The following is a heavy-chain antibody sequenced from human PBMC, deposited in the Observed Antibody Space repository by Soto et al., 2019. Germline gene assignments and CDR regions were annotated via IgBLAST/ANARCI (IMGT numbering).Heavy chain of an antibody. CDR3: AREGITIFGVVITGDYYYYYMDV. CDR1: GYTFTSYG. Sequence: ASVKVSCKASGYTFTSYGISWVRQAPGQGLEWMGWISAYNGNTNYAQKLQGRVTMTTDTSTSTAYRELGSLRSDDTAVYYCAREGITIFGVVITGDYYYYYMDVWGKGTTVTVSS. V-gene: IGHV1-18*01. CDR2: ISAYNGNT. J-gene: IGHJ6*03. D-gene: IGHD3-3*01.